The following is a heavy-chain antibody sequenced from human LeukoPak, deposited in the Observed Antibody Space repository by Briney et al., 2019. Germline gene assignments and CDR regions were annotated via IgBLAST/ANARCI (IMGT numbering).Heavy chain of an antibody. J-gene: IGHJ3*02. CDR1: GGSISSSNW. Sequence: PSETLSLTCAVSGGSISSSNWWSWVRQPPGKGLEWIGEIYHSGSTNYNPSLKSRVTISVDKSKNQFSLKLSSVTAADTAVYYCAREKTTVTTFILKAFDIWGQGTIVTVSS. CDR3: AREKTTVTTFILKAFDI. D-gene: IGHD4-17*01. CDR2: IYHSGST. V-gene: IGHV4-4*02.